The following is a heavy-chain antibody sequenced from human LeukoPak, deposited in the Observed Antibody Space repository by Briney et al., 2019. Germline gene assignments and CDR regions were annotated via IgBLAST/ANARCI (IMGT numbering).Heavy chain of an antibody. CDR2: IYYSGST. CDR1: GGSISSSSYY. D-gene: IGHD4-23*01. CDR3: ARHDDAGGNPQYFDY. Sequence: PSETLSLTCTVSGGSISSSSYYWGWIRQPPGKGLEWIGSIYYSGSTYYNPSLKSRVTISVDTSKNQFSLKLSSVTAADTAVYYCARHDDAGGNPQYFDYWGQGTLVTVSS. J-gene: IGHJ4*02. V-gene: IGHV4-39*01.